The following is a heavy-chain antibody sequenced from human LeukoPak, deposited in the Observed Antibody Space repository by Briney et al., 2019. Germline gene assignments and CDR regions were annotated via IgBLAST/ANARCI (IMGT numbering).Heavy chain of an antibody. CDR2: IRYDGSNK. Sequence: GGSLRLSCAASGFTFSRYGMHWVRQAPGKGLEWVAFIRYDGSNKYYADSVKGRFTISRDNSKNTLYLQMNSLRAEDTAVYYCAKERGATLSYYYYMDVWGKGTTVTISS. D-gene: IGHD1-26*01. CDR1: GFTFSRYG. CDR3: AKERGATLSYYYYMDV. J-gene: IGHJ6*03. V-gene: IGHV3-30*02.